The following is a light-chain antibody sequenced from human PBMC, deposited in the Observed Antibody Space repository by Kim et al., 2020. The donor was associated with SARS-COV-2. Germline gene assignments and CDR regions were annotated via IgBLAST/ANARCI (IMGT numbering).Light chain of an antibody. CDR2: ATS. Sequence: DIQLTQSPSSLSASVGDRVTITCRASHSISTSLNWYQQKPGKAPKVLIHATSTLQSGVPSRFSGSGSATDFTLTISNVQPEDFATYYCQQSYTTPQWTFGQGTKVDIK. CDR1: HSISTS. J-gene: IGKJ1*01. V-gene: IGKV1-39*01. CDR3: QQSYTTPQWT.